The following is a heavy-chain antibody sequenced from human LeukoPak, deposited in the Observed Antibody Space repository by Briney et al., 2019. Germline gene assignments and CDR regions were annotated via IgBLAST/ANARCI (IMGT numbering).Heavy chain of an antibody. CDR2: ISYDGSNK. J-gene: IGHJ4*02. CDR3: AKALCSGSYFCGFDY. V-gene: IGHV3-30*18. D-gene: IGHD1-26*01. Sequence: PGGSLRLSCAASGFTFSSYGTHWVRQAPGKGLEWVAVISYDGSNKYYANSVKGRFTISRDNSKNTLYLQMNSLRAEDTAVYYCAKALCSGSYFCGFDYWGQGTLVTVSS. CDR1: GFTFSSYG.